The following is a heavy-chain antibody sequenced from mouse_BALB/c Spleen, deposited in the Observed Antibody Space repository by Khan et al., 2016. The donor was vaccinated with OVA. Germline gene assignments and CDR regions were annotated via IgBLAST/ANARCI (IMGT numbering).Heavy chain of an antibody. CDR3: AKGIWSCYYTLDC. CDR2: IWGGGST. Sequence: QVQLKESGPGLVAPSQNLSITCTVSGFSLSDYGVSWIRQPPGKGLEWLGVIWGGGSTYYNSALRSRLSISKDNSKSQVFLKMSSLQSDDTAMFYCAKGIWSCYYTLDCWGQGTSVTVSS. V-gene: IGHV2-6-5*01. CDR1: GFSLSDYG. J-gene: IGHJ4*01.